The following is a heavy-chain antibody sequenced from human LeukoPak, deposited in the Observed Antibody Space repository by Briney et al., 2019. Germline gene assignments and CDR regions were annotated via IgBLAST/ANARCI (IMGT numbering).Heavy chain of an antibody. CDR1: GVTFSTYA. D-gene: IGHD3-16*01. Sequence: PGGSLRLSCVASGVTFSTYAMSWVRQAPGKGLEWVSVISSSGSSTYYADSVKGRFTISRDNSKNTLYLQMNSLRAEDTAVYYCAKTGLFGLFDYWGQGTLVTVSS. CDR3: AKTGLFGLFDY. J-gene: IGHJ4*02. CDR2: ISSSGSST. V-gene: IGHV3-23*01.